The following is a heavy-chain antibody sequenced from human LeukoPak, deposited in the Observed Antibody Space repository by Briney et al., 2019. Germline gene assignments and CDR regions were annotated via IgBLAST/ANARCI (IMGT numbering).Heavy chain of an antibody. CDR2: IYYSGST. Sequence: SETLSLTCTVSGGSISSSSYDWGWIRQPPGKGLEWIGSIYYSGSTYYNPSLKSRVTISVDTSKNQFSLKLSSVTAADTAVYYCARPSGGIYSDYLGQGTLVTVSS. J-gene: IGHJ4*02. CDR1: GGSISSSSYD. V-gene: IGHV4-39*01. D-gene: IGHD3-10*01. CDR3: ARPSGGIYSDY.